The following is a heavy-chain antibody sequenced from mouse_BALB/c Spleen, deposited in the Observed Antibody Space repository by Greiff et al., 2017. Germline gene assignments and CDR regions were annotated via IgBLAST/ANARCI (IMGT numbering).Heavy chain of an antibody. Sequence: QVQLQQSGAELVKPGASVKLSCKASGYTFTSYYMYWVKQRPGQGLEWIGEINPSNGGTNFNEKFKSKATLTVDKSSSTAYMQLSSLTSEDSAVYYCTRSDRYDPYWFDYWGQGTTLTVSS. CDR3: TRSDRYDPYWFDY. J-gene: IGHJ2*01. CDR1: GYTFTSYY. V-gene: IGHV1S81*02. D-gene: IGHD2-14*01. CDR2: INPSNGGT.